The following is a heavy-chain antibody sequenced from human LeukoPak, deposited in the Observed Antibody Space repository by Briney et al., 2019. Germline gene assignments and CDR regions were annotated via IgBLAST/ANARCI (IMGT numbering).Heavy chain of an antibody. V-gene: IGHV3-13*01. CDR1: GFTLGSHD. D-gene: IGHD5-18*01. J-gene: IGHJ4*02. CDR2: VSSGFHA. Sequence: GGSLRLSCTASGFTLGSHDMHWVRQIPGQGLEWVAAVSSGFHAFFADSVQGRFTVSREDARNSLYLQMNSLRAGDTAVYYCVREARGYHYTYVDYWGQGNLVTVSS. CDR3: VREARGYHYTYVDY.